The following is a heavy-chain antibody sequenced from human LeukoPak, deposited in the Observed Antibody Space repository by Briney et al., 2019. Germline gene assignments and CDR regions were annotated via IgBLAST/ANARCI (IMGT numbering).Heavy chain of an antibody. V-gene: IGHV4-39*01. CDR3: ARLPLTYYFDQ. CDR1: GGSISGSDYY. J-gene: IGHJ4*02. Sequence: LETLSLTCTVSGGSISGSDYYWGWVRQAPGKGLEWIGSINHGGSTYHNLSLKSRVTISVDTSKNQFSLRLSSVTAADTAVCYCARLPLTYYFDQWGQGTLVTVSS. CDR2: INHGGST. D-gene: IGHD4/OR15-4a*01.